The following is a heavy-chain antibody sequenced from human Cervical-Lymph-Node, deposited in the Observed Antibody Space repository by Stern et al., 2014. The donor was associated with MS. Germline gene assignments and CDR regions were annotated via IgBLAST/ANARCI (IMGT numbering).Heavy chain of an antibody. CDR3: ARQTTAWASDV. V-gene: IGHV5-51*01. Sequence: EMQLVESGAELIRPGESLKISCKGSGFKFSIYWIAWVRQMPGKGLEWMGIIYPGDSETRYSPSFKSQVTMSADKSTSTAYLQWSSLNASDTAMYFCARQTTAWASDVWGQGTLVTVSS. CDR2: IYPGDSET. J-gene: IGHJ4*02. CDR1: GFKFSIYW. D-gene: IGHD1-14*01.